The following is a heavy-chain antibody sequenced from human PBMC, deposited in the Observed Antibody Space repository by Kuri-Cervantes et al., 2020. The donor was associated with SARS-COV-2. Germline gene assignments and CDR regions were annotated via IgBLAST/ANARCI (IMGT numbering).Heavy chain of an antibody. D-gene: IGHD6-19*01. Sequence: ETLSLTCAASGFTFSSYSMNWVRQAPGKGLEWVSSISSSGSYIYYADSVKGRFTISRDNAKNSLYLQMNSLRAEDTAVYYCARNRGSGWPFFDYWGQGTLVTVSS. CDR3: ARNRGSGWPFFDY. CDR2: ISSSGSYI. CDR1: GFTFSSYS. V-gene: IGHV3-21*01. J-gene: IGHJ4*02.